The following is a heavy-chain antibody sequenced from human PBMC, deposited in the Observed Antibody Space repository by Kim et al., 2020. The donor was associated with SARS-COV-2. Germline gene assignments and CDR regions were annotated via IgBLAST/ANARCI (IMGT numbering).Heavy chain of an antibody. CDR1: GFTFDDYT. CDR3: AKAHNSGGATEDYGMDV. V-gene: IGHV3-43*01. CDR2: ISWDGGST. D-gene: IGHD1-20*01. Sequence: GGSLRLSCAASGFTFDDYTMHWVRQAPGKGLEWVSLISWDGGSTYYADSVKGRFTISRDNSKNSLYLQMNSLRTEDTALYYCAKAHNSGGATEDYGMDVWGQGTTVTVSS. J-gene: IGHJ6*02.